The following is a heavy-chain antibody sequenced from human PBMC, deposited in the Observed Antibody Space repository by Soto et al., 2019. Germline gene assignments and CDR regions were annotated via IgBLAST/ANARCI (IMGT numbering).Heavy chain of an antibody. V-gene: IGHV4-30-4*01. Sequence: PSETLSLTCTVSGGSISSGDYYWSWIRQPPGKGLEWIGYIYYSGSTYYNPSLKSRVTISVDTSKNQFSLKLSSVTAADTAVYYCARTYDSSGYYDDLFDYWGQGTLVTVSS. CDR3: ARTYDSSGYYDDLFDY. CDR1: GGSISSGDYY. D-gene: IGHD3-22*01. CDR2: IYYSGST. J-gene: IGHJ4*02.